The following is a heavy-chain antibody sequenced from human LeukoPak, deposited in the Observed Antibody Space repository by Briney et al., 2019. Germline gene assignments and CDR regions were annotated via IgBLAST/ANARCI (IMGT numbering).Heavy chain of an antibody. Sequence: ASVKVSCKASGYTFTSYGISWVRHAPGQGLEWMGWISAYNGNTNYAQKLQGRVTMTTDTSTSTAYMELRSLRSDDTAVYYCARDSPRYFDWLSAYYYYYGMDVWGQGTTVTVSS. V-gene: IGHV1-18*01. CDR2: ISAYNGNT. CDR3: ARDSPRYFDWLSAYYYYYGMDV. CDR1: GYTFTSYG. D-gene: IGHD3-9*01. J-gene: IGHJ6*02.